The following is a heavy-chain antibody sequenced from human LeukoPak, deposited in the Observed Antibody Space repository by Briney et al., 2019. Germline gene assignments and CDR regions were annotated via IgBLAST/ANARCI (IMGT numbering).Heavy chain of an antibody. V-gene: IGHV3-30*03. CDR2: TSYDGTYK. CDR3: ARTFGSGRYPGDWFDP. D-gene: IGHD6-19*01. J-gene: IGHJ5*02. Sequence: GGSLRLSCAASGFTFTSYGMHWVRQAPGKGLEWVAVTSYDGTYKYYAGSVKGRFTISRDNAKNTLYLQMSSLRAEDTAVYYCARTFGSGRYPGDWFDPWGQGTLVTVSS. CDR1: GFTFTSYG.